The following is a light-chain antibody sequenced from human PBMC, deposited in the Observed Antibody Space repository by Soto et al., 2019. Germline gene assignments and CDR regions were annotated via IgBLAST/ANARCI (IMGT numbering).Light chain of an antibody. V-gene: IGKV1-5*03. Sequence: DIQMTQSPSTLSASVGDRVTITFRASQSINRWLAWYQQKPGKAPKLLIYKASTLESGVPSRFSGGGIGTEFSLCISSLQPDDFATYYCQQYSTYPYIFGQGTKVDIK. J-gene: IGKJ2*01. CDR2: KAS. CDR1: QSINRW. CDR3: QQYSTYPYI.